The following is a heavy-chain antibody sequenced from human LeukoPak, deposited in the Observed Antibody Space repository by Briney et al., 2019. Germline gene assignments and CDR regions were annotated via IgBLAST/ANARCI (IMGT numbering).Heavy chain of an antibody. V-gene: IGHV3-30*02. CDR1: GFTFSSYA. Sequence: GGSLRLSCAASGFTFSSYAMHWVRQAPGKGLEWVAFIRYDGSNKYYADSVKGRFTISRDNSKNTLYLQMNSLRAEDTAVYYCAKFWQASDYYDSSGLAFDIWGQGTMVTVSS. CDR3: AKFWQASDYYDSSGLAFDI. D-gene: IGHD3-22*01. J-gene: IGHJ3*02. CDR2: IRYDGSNK.